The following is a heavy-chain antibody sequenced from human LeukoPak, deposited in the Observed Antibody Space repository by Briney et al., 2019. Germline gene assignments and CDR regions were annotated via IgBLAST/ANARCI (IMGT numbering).Heavy chain of an antibody. V-gene: IGHV3-43*02. J-gene: IGHJ4*02. Sequence: PGGSLRLSCAASGFTFDDYAMHSVRQAPGKGLEWVSLISGDGGSTYYADPVKGRFTISRDNSKNSLYLQMNSLRTEDTALYYCAKDMRDYVWGTQDYWGQGTLVTVSS. CDR2: ISGDGGST. D-gene: IGHD3-16*01. CDR1: GFTFDDYA. CDR3: AKDMRDYVWGTQDY.